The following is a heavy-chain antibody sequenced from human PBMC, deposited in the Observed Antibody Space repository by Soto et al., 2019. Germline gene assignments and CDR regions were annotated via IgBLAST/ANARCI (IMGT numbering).Heavy chain of an antibody. J-gene: IGHJ5*02. D-gene: IGHD3-16*01. CDR1: GGSISSGNSYA. CDR2: ISHTGRT. V-gene: IGHV4-30-2*01. Sequence: SETLSLTCAVSGGSISSGNSYAWSWIRQPPGKGLEWIGSISHTGRTSYNPSLKGRVTMSVDKSKNQFSLKLSSVTAADMAVYYCARAVAPYLGTWFDPWGQGSMVTVSS. CDR3: ARAVAPYLGTWFDP.